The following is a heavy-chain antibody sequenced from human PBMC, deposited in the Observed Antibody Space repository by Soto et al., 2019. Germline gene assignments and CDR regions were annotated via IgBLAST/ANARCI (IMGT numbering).Heavy chain of an antibody. J-gene: IGHJ6*03. V-gene: IGHV4-31*03. CDR2: IYYSGST. CDR1: GGSISSGGYY. CDR3: ARVDVVVAALTYYYMEV. D-gene: IGHD2-15*01. Sequence: SETLSLTCTVSGGSISSGGYYWSWIRQHPGKGLEWIGYIYYSGSTYYNPSLKSRVTISVDTSKNQFSLKLSSVTAADTAVYYCARVDVVVAALTYYYMEVWGKGTTVTVSS.